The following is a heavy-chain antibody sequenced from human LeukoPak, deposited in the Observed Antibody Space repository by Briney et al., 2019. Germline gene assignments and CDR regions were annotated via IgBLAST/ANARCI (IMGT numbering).Heavy chain of an antibody. D-gene: IGHD1-26*01. Sequence: ASVKVSCKASGYTFTSYAMHWVLQAPGQRLEWMGWINAGNGNTKYSQKFQGRVTITRDTSASTAYMELSSLRSEDTAVYYCARLLVGATYDYWGQGTLVTVSS. J-gene: IGHJ4*02. CDR2: INAGNGNT. CDR3: ARLLVGATYDY. CDR1: GYTFTSYA. V-gene: IGHV1-3*01.